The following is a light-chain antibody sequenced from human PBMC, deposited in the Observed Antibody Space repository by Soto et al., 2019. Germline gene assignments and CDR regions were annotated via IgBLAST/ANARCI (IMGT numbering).Light chain of an antibody. CDR1: SSDVGGSDH. Sequence: QSALTQPRSVSGYPGQSVTISCTGSSSDVGGSDHVSWYQHHPGKAPKLVIFDVTKRPSGVPDRFSGSKSGNAASLTISGLQAEDEADYCCCSYAGTYNFVFGIGTKVTVL. J-gene: IGLJ1*01. CDR3: CSYAGTYNFV. CDR2: DVT. V-gene: IGLV2-11*01.